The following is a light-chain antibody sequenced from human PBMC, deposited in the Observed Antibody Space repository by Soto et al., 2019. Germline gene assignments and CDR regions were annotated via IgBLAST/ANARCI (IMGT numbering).Light chain of an antibody. CDR1: SSDVDDYRY. CDR3: CSYVTTPEI. CDR2: DGT. Sequence: QSALAQPRSVSGSPGQLLTISCTGTSSDVDDYRYVSWYQQYPGKAPKLVIYDGTKRPSGVPDRFSGSNSGNTASLTISGLQAKDEADYYCCSYVTTPEIFGTGTKVTVL. J-gene: IGLJ1*01. V-gene: IGLV2-11*01.